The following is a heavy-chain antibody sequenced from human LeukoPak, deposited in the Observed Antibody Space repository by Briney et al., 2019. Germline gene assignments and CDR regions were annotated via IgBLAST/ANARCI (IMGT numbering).Heavy chain of an antibody. CDR2: ISGSGGST. CDR1: QFTFNNYG. CDR3: AIGAAAGAPFDY. Sequence: PGGSLRLSCAASQFTFNNYGMHWVRQAPGKGLKWVSAISGSGGSTYYADSVKGRFTISRDNSKNTLYLQMNSLRAEDTAVYYCAIGAAAGAPFDYWGQGTLVTVSS. D-gene: IGHD6-13*01. V-gene: IGHV3-23*01. J-gene: IGHJ4*02.